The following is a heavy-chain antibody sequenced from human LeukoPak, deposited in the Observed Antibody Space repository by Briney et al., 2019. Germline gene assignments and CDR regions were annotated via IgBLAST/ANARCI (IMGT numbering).Heavy chain of an antibody. CDR2: IYYSGST. CDR1: GGSISSSSYY. D-gene: IGHD3-3*01. V-gene: IGHV4-39*01. CDR3: ARYRGGVFGVDDY. Sequence: SETLSLTCTVSGGSISSSSYYWSWIRQPPGKGLEWIGSIYYSGSTYYNPSLKSRVTISVDTSKNQFSLKLSSVTAADTAVYYCARYRGGVFGVDDYWGQGTLVTVSS. J-gene: IGHJ4*02.